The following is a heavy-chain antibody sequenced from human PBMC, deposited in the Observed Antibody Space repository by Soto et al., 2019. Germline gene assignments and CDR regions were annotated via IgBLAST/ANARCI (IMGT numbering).Heavy chain of an antibody. D-gene: IGHD2-15*01. CDR1: GYTFTRYT. CDR2: INPSGGST. V-gene: IGHV1-46*01. J-gene: IGHJ4*02. CDR3: ARMKGGGSEYFLDY. Sequence: ASVKVSCKASGYTFTRYTVHWVRQAPGQGLEWMAMINPSGGSTYYVQTFEGRVTLTSDTSTSTVFMELSSLRSEDTAVYYCARMKGGGSEYFLDYWGQGTLVTVSS.